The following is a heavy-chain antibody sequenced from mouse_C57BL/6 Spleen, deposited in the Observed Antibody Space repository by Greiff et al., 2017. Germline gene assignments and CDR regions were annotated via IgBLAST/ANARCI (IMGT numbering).Heavy chain of an antibody. CDR1: GYTFTDYY. CDR2: INPYNGGT. D-gene: IGHD2-1*01. J-gene: IGHJ2*01. Sequence: EVKLQESGPVLVKPGASVKMSCKASGYTFTDYYMNWVKQSHGKSLEWIGVINPYNGGTSYNQKFKGKATLTVNKSSSTAYMELSSLAAEDSAVYYCAKVGVYYGNFDDWGPGTTLTVAS. CDR3: AKVGVYYGNFDD. V-gene: IGHV1-19*01.